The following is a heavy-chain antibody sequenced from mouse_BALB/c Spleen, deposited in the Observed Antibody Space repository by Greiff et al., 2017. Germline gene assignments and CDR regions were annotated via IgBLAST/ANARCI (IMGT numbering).Heavy chain of an antibody. CDR2: IWGDGST. CDR3: ARDHGYPLYAMDY. V-gene: IGHV2-6-7*01. CDR1: GFSLTGYG. Sequence: VNVVESGPGLVAPSQCLSITCTVSGFSLTGYGVNWVRQPPGKGLEWLGMIWGDGSTDYNSALNSRLSISKDNSKSQVFLKMNSLQTDDTARYYCARDHGYPLYAMDYWGQGTSVTVSS. D-gene: IGHD2-2*01. J-gene: IGHJ4*01.